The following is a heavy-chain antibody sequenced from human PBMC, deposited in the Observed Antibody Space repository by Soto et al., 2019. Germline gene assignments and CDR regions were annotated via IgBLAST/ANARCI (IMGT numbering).Heavy chain of an antibody. CDR1: GFSFDDYA. CDR3: AKDKGGVYYFYYMDV. Sequence: GGSLRLSCAASGFSFDDYAMHWVRQAPGKGLEWVSGISWNSGGLDYAASVKGRFTISRDNAKNSLYLQMNSLRVEDTAFYYCAKDKGGVYYFYYMDVWGKGTPVTVSS. CDR2: ISWNSGGL. J-gene: IGHJ6*03. V-gene: IGHV3-9*01. D-gene: IGHD3-16*01.